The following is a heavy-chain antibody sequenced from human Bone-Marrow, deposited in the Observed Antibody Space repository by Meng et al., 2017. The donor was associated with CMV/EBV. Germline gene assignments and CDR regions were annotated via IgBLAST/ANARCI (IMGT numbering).Heavy chain of an antibody. CDR1: GFTFSSYA. CDR2: ISGSGGST. V-gene: IGHV3-23*01. J-gene: IGHJ6*02. D-gene: IGHD2-15*01. CDR3: AKGKDTSYYYYGMDV. Sequence: GGSLRLSCAASGFTFSSYAMSWVRQAPGKGLEWVSAISGSGGSTYYADSVKGRFTISRDNSKNTLYLQMNSLRAHDTAVYYCAKGKDTSYYYYGMDVWGQGTTVTVSS.